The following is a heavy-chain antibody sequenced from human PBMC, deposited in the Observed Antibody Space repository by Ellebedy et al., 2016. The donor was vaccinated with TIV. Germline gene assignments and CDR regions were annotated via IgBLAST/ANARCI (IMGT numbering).Heavy chain of an antibody. CDR2: IYYSGST. D-gene: IGHD6-19*01. CDR1: GGSISSYY. V-gene: IGHV4-59*12. CDR3: ASSRRSGWYTRPQNWFDP. Sequence: SETLSLTXTVSGGSISSYYWSWIRQPPGKGLEWIGYIYYSGSTNYNPSLKSRVTISVDTSKNQFSLKLSSVTAADTAVYYCASSRRSGWYTRPQNWFDPWGQGTLVTVSS. J-gene: IGHJ5*02.